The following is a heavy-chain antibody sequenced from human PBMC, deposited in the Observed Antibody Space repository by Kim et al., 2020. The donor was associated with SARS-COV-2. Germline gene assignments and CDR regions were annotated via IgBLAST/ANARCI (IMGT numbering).Heavy chain of an antibody. Sequence: GESLKISCKGSGYTFSNYWIGWVRQMPGKGLEWMGIIQPDDSNTRYSPSFQGQVTISADKSISTAYLQWTSLKASDTAMYYCSRHAEDILTGYYGDFWGQGTLVTVSS. J-gene: IGHJ4*02. D-gene: IGHD3-9*01. V-gene: IGHV5-51*01. CDR1: GYTFSNYW. CDR3: SRHAEDILTGYYGDF. CDR2: IQPDDSNT.